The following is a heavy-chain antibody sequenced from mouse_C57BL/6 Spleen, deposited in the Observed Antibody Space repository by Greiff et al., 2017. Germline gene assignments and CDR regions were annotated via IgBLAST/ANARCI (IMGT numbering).Heavy chain of an antibody. Sequence: VQLQQSGPELVKPGASVKIPCKASGYTFTDYNMDWVKQSHGKSLEWIGDINPNNGGTIYNQKFKGKATLTVDKSSSTAYTELRSLTSEDTAVYYWARQLRLGFAYWGQGTLVTVSA. V-gene: IGHV1-18*01. CDR2: INPNNGGT. J-gene: IGHJ3*01. CDR1: GYTFTDYN. CDR3: ARQLRLGFAY. D-gene: IGHD3-2*02.